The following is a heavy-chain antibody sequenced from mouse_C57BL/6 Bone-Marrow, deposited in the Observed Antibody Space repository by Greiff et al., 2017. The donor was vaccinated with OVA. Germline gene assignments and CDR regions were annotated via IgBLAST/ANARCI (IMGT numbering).Heavy chain of an antibody. CDR2: IYPRSGNT. D-gene: IGHD1-1*01. CDR1: GYTFTSYG. V-gene: IGHV1-81*01. CDR3: ARRPYYGSSPYWYFDV. J-gene: IGHJ1*03. Sequence: VQLVESGAELARPGASVKLSCKASGYTFTSYGISWVKQRTGQGLEWIGEIYPRSGNTYYNEKFKGKATLTADKSSSTAYMELRSLTSEDSAVYFCARRPYYGSSPYWYFDVWGTGTTVTVSS.